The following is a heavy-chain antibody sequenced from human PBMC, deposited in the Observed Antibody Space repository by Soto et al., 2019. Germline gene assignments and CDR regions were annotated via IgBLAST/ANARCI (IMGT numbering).Heavy chain of an antibody. V-gene: IGHV3-21*01. CDR3: ARDRNWNYVGYFDY. CDR1: GFTFSSYS. CDR2: ISSSSSYI. Sequence: PGGSLRLSCAASGFTFSSYSMNWVRQAPGKGLEWVSSISSSSSYIYYADSVKGRFTISRDNAKNSLYLQMNSLRAEDTAVYYCARDRNWNYVGYFDYWGQGTLVTVSS. J-gene: IGHJ4*02. D-gene: IGHD1-7*01.